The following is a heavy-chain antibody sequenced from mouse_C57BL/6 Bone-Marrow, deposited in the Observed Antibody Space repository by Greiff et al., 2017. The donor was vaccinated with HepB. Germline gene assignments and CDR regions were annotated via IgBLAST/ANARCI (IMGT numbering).Heavy chain of an antibody. Sequence: DVQLLESGDGLVKPGSSLTLSCPASGFSFTSYSMSCVRQTPEKSLEWVAYISSGGDYIYYADTVKGRFTISRDNARNTLYLQMSSLKSEDTAMYYCTRVEYYGSSLYYYAMDCWGQGTSVTVSS. CDR2: ISSGGDYI. V-gene: IGHV5-9-1*02. J-gene: IGHJ4*01. CDR3: TRVEYYGSSLYYYAMDC. CDR1: GFSFTSYS. D-gene: IGHD1-1*01.